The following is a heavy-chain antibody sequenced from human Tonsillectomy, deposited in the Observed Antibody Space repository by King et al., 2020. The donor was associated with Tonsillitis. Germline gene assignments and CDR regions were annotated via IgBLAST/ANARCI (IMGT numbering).Heavy chain of an antibody. CDR3: ARTSGYDGPRPSYYMDV. D-gene: IGHD3-3*01. J-gene: IGHJ6*03. CDR1: GGSFSGYY. CDR2: INHSGST. Sequence: VQLQQWGAGLLKPSGTLSLTCGVYGGSFSGYYWSWIRQPPGKGLEWIGEINHSGSTNHNASLKSRVSMLVDTSKNQFSLNLRSVTAADTAVYYCARTSGYDGPRPSYYMDVWGTGATVTVSS. V-gene: IGHV4-34*01.